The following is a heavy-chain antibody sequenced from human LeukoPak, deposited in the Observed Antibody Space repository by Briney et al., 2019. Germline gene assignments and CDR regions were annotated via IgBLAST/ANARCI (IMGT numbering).Heavy chain of an antibody. D-gene: IGHD2-15*01. CDR1: GGSLSSSSYY. Sequence: PSETLSLTCTVSGGSLSSSSYYWGWIRQPPGKGLEWIGSIYYGWSTYYNPSLKSRVTISVDTSKNQFSLKLSSVTAADTAVYYCARSGGAFDIWGQGTMVTVSS. CDR3: ARSGGAFDI. J-gene: IGHJ3*02. V-gene: IGHV4-39*01. CDR2: IYYGWST.